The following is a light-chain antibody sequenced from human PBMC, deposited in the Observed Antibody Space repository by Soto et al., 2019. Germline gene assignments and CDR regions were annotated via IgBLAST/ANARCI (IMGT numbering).Light chain of an antibody. Sequence: MTQSPATLSVSPGERATLSWGASQSLRSSLAWYQQKPGQAPRLLIYDASDRATGIPGRFSGSGSGTDFTLPISSLETEDFAIYYCQQRSNWHTITFGQGTRLEIK. CDR3: QQRSNWHTIT. CDR2: DAS. J-gene: IGKJ5*01. V-gene: IGKV3-11*01. CDR1: QSLRSS.